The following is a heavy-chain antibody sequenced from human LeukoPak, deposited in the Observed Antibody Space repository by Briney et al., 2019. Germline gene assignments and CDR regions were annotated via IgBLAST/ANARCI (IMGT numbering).Heavy chain of an antibody. D-gene: IGHD2-21*02. Sequence: GGSLRLSCAASGFTFSSYWMHWVRHAPGKGLVWVSRINSDGSSTSYADSVKGRFTISRDNAKNTLYLQMNSLRAEDTAVYYCAREEDIVVVTAIRGVEYYFDYWGQGTLVTVSS. V-gene: IGHV3-74*01. CDR2: INSDGSST. J-gene: IGHJ4*02. CDR3: AREEDIVVVTAIRGVEYYFDY. CDR1: GFTFSSYW.